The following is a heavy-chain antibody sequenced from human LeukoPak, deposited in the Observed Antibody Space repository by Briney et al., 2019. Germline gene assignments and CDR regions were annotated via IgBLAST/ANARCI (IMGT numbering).Heavy chain of an antibody. D-gene: IGHD3-22*01. Sequence: GGSLRLSCAASGFTFSSYIMSWVRQAPGKGLEWVSSISSSSSYIYYADSVKGRFTISRDNAKNSLYLQMNSLRAEDTAVYYCARDKLYDSSGYYYGCDYWGQGTLVTVSS. CDR1: GFTFSSYI. V-gene: IGHV3-21*01. CDR2: ISSSSSYI. CDR3: ARDKLYDSSGYYYGCDY. J-gene: IGHJ4*02.